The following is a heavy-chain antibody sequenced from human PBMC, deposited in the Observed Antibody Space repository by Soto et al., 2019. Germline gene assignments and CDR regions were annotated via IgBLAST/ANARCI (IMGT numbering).Heavy chain of an antibody. V-gene: IGHV4-39*01. D-gene: IGHD5-18*01. J-gene: IGHJ4*01. Sequence: SETLSITCTVSGGSISSSSYYWGWIRQPPGKGLKWIGSIYYSGSTYYNPSLKSRVTISVDTSKNQFSLKLSSVTAADTAVYYCARCVVDTAMVTDYWGHGTLVTVSS. CDR3: ARCVVDTAMVTDY. CDR2: IYYSGST. CDR1: GGSISSSSYY.